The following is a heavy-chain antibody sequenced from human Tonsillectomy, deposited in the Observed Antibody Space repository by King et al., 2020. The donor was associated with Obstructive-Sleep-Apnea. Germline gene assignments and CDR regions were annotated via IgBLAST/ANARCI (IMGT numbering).Heavy chain of an antibody. J-gene: IGHJ4*02. CDR3: ARGTTVVDPFDY. CDR1: GFTFSDHY. V-gene: IGHV3-72*01. Sequence: VQLVESGGGLVQPGGSLRLSCAASGFTFSDHYMDWVRQAPGKGLEWVGRTRNKVNSYTTEYAASVKGRFIISRDESKNSLYLQMNSLKTEDTAVYYCARGTTVVDPFDYWGQGTLVTVSS. CDR2: TRNKVNSYTT. D-gene: IGHD4-11*01.